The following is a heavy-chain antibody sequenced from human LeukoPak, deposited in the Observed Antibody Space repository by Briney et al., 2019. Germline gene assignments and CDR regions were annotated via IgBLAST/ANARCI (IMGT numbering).Heavy chain of an antibody. V-gene: IGHV3-21*01. D-gene: IGHD6-19*01. J-gene: IGHJ4*02. CDR3: ARGAVAGTGG. CDR2: ISSSSSYI. Sequence: GGSLRLSCAASGFTFSSYSMNWVRQAPGKGLEWVSSISSSSSYIYYADSVKGRFTISRDNAKNSPYLQMNSLRAEDTAVYYCARGAVAGTGGWGQGTLVTVSS. CDR1: GFTFSSYS.